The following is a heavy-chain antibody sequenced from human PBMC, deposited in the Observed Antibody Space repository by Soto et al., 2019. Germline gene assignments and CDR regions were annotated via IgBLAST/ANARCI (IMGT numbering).Heavy chain of an antibody. CDR2: IIPIFGTA. Sequence: QVQLVQSGAEVKKPGSSVKVSCKASGGTFSSYAISWVRQAPGQGLEWMGGIIPIFGTANYAQKFQGRVTITADKSTSTAYRELSSLRSEDTAVYYCARGSSGWYAVYYYYGMDVWGQGTTVTVSS. CDR3: ARGSSGWYAVYYYYGMDV. V-gene: IGHV1-69*06. D-gene: IGHD6-19*01. J-gene: IGHJ6*02. CDR1: GGTFSSYA.